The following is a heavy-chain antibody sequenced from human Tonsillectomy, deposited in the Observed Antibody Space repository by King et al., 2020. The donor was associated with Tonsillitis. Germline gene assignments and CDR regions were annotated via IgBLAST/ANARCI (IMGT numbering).Heavy chain of an antibody. J-gene: IGHJ4*02. Sequence: QLVQSGAEVKKPGSSVKVSCKASGGTFSNYAISWVRQAAEQGLEWMGRIIPILCIANYAQKFQEKVTITADKSTNTAYLELSSLRSEDTAVYYCAREGTSSAFDYWGQGTLVTVSS. CDR1: GGTFSNYA. V-gene: IGHV1-69*09. CDR2: IIPILCIA. D-gene: IGHD2/OR15-2a*01. CDR3: AREGTSSAFDY.